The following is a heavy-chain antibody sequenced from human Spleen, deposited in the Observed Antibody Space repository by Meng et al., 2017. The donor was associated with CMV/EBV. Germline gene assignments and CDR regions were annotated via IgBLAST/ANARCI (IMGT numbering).Heavy chain of an antibody. V-gene: IGHV3-53*01. CDR2: IYSGGTT. D-gene: IGHD2-21*02. CDR3: ARYRVGTFGY. CDR1: GFTFDDYA. J-gene: IGHJ4*02. Sequence: GGSLRLSCAASGFTFDDYAMHWVRQAPGKGLEWVSVIYSGGTTYYADSVKGRFTISRDNSMNTLYLQMNTLRAEDTAVYYCARYRVGTFGYWGQGTLVTVSS.